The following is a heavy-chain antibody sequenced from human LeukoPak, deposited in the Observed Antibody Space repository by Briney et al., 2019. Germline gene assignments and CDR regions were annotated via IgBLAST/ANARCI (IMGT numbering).Heavy chain of an antibody. CDR3: ASDAGSHFDY. CDR2: IIPIFGTA. Sequence: SVKVSCKASGGTFSSYAISWVRQAPGQGLEWMGGIIPIFGTAKYAQHFQGRVTITADESTSTAYMELGSLRSEDTAVYYCASDAGSHFDYWGQGTLVTVSS. J-gene: IGHJ4*02. CDR1: GGTFSSYA. V-gene: IGHV1-69*13.